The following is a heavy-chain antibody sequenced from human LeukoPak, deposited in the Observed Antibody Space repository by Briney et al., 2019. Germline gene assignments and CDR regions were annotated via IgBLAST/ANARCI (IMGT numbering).Heavy chain of an antibody. CDR3: ATQPYGDYEE. D-gene: IGHD4-17*01. V-gene: IGHV3-53*01. CDR2: IYSGGST. Sequence: GGSLRLSCAASGFTVSSNYMSWVRQAPGKGLEWVSVIYSGGSTYYADSVKGRFTISRDNSKNTLYLQMNSLRAEDTAVYYCATQPYGDYEEWGQRTLVTVSS. J-gene: IGHJ4*02. CDR1: GFTVSSNY.